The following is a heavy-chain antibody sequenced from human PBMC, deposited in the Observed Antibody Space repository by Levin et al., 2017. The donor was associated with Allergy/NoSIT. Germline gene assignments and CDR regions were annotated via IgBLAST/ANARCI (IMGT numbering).Heavy chain of an antibody. V-gene: IGHV4-34*01. D-gene: IGHD7-27*01. CDR3: ARGRTGDWYYYYYGMDV. CDR2: INHSGST. Sequence: SQTLSLTCAVYGGSFSGYYWSWIRQPPGKGLEWIGEINHSGSTNYNPSLKSRVTISVDTSKNQFSLKLSSVTAADTAVYYCARGRTGDWYYYYYGMDVWGQGTTVTVSS. CDR1: GGSFSGYY. J-gene: IGHJ6*02.